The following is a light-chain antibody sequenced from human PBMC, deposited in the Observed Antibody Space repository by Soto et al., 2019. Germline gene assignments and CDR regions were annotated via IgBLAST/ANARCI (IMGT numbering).Light chain of an antibody. CDR2: GTS. CDR1: QSIISNY. CDR3: QQYGNAIT. V-gene: IGKV3-20*01. J-gene: IGKJ4*01. Sequence: EIVLTQSPGTLSLSPGERATLSCRASQSIISNYLAWYQQKPGQAPRLLIYGTSSRATGTPDRFSGSGSGTDFTLTISRLEPEDFAVYYCQQYGNAITFGGGTKVEIK.